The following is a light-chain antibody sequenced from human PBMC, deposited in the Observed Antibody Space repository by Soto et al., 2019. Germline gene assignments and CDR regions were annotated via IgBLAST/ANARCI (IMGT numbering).Light chain of an antibody. CDR3: ASYTSSSTSVI. CDR1: SSDVSEDKY. J-gene: IGLJ2*01. CDR2: EVS. Sequence: QSALTQPRSVSGSPGQSVTISCSGASSDVSEDKYVSWYQQHPDKAPKLIIFEVSNRPSGISSRFSGSKSGNTASLTISGLQAEDEADYYCASYTSSSTSVIFGRGTKLTVL. V-gene: IGLV2-14*01.